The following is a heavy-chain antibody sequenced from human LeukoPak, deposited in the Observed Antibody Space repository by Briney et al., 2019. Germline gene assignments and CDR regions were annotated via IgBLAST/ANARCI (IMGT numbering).Heavy chain of an antibody. D-gene: IGHD4-11*01. CDR1: GFTLRSYW. J-gene: IGHJ3*02. CDR3: ARDSPYSDYLIGGAFNI. CDR2: IKQDGSEK. Sequence: GGSLRLSCAASGFTLRSYWMNWVRQAPGKGPEWVANIKQDGSEKNYVDSVKGRFTISRDNSKNTLYLQMNSLGAEDTAVYYCARDSPYSDYLIGGAFNIWGQGTMVTVSS. V-gene: IGHV3-7*03.